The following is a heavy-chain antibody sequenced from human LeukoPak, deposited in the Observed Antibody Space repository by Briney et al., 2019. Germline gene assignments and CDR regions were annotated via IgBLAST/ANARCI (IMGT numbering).Heavy chain of an antibody. D-gene: IGHD3-9*01. CDR2: INPNSGGT. CDR1: GYTFTGYY. J-gene: IGHJ4*02. Sequence: GASVKVSCKASGYTFTGYYMHWVRQAPGQGLEWMGWINPNSGGTNYAQKFQGRVTMTRDTSISTAYMELSRLRSDDTAVYYCARDAGVRYFDWLLSYFDYWGQGTLVTVSS. V-gene: IGHV1-2*02. CDR3: ARDAGVRYFDWLLSYFDY.